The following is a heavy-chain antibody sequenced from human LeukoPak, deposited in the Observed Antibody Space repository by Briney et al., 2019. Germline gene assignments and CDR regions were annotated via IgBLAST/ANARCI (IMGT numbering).Heavy chain of an antibody. J-gene: IGHJ4*02. CDR3: AREGLAAAGHDY. D-gene: IGHD6-13*01. Sequence: PGGSLRLSCAASGFSFSSFSMNWVRQAPGKGLEWVSSISTSSGYKYYADSMKGRFTVSRDNAKNSLYLQMNSQRAEDTAVYFCAREGLAAAGHDYWGQGTLVTVSS. CDR2: ISTSSGYK. CDR1: GFSFSSFS. V-gene: IGHV3-21*01.